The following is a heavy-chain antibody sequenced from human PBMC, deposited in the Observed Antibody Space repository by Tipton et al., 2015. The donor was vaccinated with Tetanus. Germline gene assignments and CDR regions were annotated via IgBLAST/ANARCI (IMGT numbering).Heavy chain of an antibody. J-gene: IGHJ4*02. CDR2: MNPNSGNT. V-gene: IGHV1-8*01. Sequence: QLVQSGAGVKKPGASVKVSCKASGYTFTSYDINWVRQATGQGLEWMGWMNPNSGNTGYAQKFQGRVTMTRNTSISTAYMELSSLRSEDTAVYYCARLYCSGGSCYQDYWGQGTLVTVSS. CDR3: ARLYCSGGSCYQDY. D-gene: IGHD2-15*01. CDR1: GYTFTSYD.